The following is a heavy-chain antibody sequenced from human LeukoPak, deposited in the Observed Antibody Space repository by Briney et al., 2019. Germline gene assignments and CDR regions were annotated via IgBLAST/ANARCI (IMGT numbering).Heavy chain of an antibody. CDR3: ARDAYYDILTGYYMVPWFDP. J-gene: IGHJ5*02. V-gene: IGHV1-2*02. D-gene: IGHD3-9*01. CDR2: INPNSGGT. Sequence: GASVKVSCKASGYTFTGYYMLWVRQAPGQGLEWMGWINPNSGGTNYAQKFQGRVTMTRDTSISTAYMELSRLRSDDTAVYYCARDAYYDILTGYYMVPWFDPWGQGTLVTVSS. CDR1: GYTFTGYY.